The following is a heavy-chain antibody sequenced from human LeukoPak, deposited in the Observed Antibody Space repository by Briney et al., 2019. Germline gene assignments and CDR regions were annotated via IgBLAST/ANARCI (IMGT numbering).Heavy chain of an antibody. Sequence: PGRSLRLSCAASGFTFSSYAMHWVRQAPGKGLEWVAVISYDGSNKYYADSVKGRLTISRDNSKNTLYLQMNSLRAEDTAVYYCAKEQFFDHIFDYWGQGTLVTVSS. CDR2: ISYDGSNK. D-gene: IGHD3/OR15-3a*01. CDR3: AKEQFFDHIFDY. V-gene: IGHV3-30-3*01. CDR1: GFTFSSYA. J-gene: IGHJ4*02.